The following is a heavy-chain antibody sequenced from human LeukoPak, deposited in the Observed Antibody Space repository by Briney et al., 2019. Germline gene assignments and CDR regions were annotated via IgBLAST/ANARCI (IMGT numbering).Heavy chain of an antibody. Sequence: ASVKVSCTASGYSFTRFGISWVRQAPGQGLEWMGWISPDNGNPDYSQRVQGRVTLTTDTARSTAYMELKNLTSDDTAVYYCARCGSYRLYDPWGQGTLVTVSS. CDR2: ISPDNGNP. CDR3: ARCGSYRLYDP. J-gene: IGHJ5*02. D-gene: IGHD1-26*01. CDR1: GYSFTRFG. V-gene: IGHV1-18*01.